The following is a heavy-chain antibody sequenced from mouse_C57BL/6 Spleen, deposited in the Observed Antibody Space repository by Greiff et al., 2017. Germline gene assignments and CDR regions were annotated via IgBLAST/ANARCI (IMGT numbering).Heavy chain of an antibody. V-gene: IGHV1-59*01. CDR2: IDPSDSYT. CDR1: GYTFTSYW. J-gene: IGHJ4*01. CDR3: ASPYVSTTGAMDY. Sequence: VQLQQPGAELVRPGSSVKLSCKASGYTFTSYWMHWVKQRPGQGLEWIGVIDPSDSYTNYNQKLKGKATLTVDTSSSTAYMQLSSLTSEDSAVYYCASPYVSTTGAMDYWGQGTSVTVSS. D-gene: IGHD1-1*01.